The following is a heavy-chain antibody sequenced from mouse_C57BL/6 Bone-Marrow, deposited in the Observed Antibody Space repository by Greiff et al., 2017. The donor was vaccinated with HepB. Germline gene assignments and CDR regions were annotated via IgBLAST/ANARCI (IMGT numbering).Heavy chain of an antibody. CDR3: ARCTTVVATDYAMDY. D-gene: IGHD1-1*01. CDR2: INPNNGGT. CDR1: GYTFTDYN. V-gene: IGHV1-22*01. Sequence: EVQLQQSGPELVKPGASVKMSCKASGYTFTDYNMHWVKQSHGKSLEWIGYINPNNGGTSYNQKFKGKATLTVNKSSSTAYMELRSLTSEDSAVYYCARCTTVVATDYAMDYWGQGTSVTVSS. J-gene: IGHJ4*01.